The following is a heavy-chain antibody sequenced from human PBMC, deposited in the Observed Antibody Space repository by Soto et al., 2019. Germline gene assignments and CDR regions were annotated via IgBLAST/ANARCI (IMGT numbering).Heavy chain of an antibody. Sequence: QVQLVQSGAEVKKPGASVKVSCKASGYTFPSFEVNWVRQAAGQGLEWMGWMNPNSGNTAYGQKFQGRGTMTRNTSTNTAYMELSSLKSEDTAVYHCARGHFLCEPRGAMDVWGQGTTITVSS. CDR3: ARGHFLCEPRGAMDV. D-gene: IGHD1-26*01. J-gene: IGHJ6*02. CDR1: GYTFPSFE. CDR2: MNPNSGNT. V-gene: IGHV1-8*01.